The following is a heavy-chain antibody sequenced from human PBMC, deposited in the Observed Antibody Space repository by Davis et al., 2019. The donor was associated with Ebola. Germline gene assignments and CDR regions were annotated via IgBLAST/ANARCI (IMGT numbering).Heavy chain of an antibody. CDR2: ISSSASYK. J-gene: IGHJ4*02. V-gene: IGHV3-11*06. CDR3: AQQLGDYGGNALRY. Sequence: GGSLRLSCAASGFTFSFYYMSWIRQAPGKGPEWVSSISSSASYKNYADSVKGRFTISRDDAKKSLYLQMDSLRAEDTAVYYCAQQLGDYGGNALRYWGQGTLVTVSS. D-gene: IGHD4-23*01. CDR1: GFTFSFYY.